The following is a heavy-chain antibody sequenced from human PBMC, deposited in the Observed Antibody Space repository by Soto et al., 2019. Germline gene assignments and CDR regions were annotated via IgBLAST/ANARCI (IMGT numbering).Heavy chain of an antibody. CDR1: GGSISSGGYY. V-gene: IGHV4-31*03. J-gene: IGHJ6*03. CDR2: IYYSGST. D-gene: IGHD4-17*01. Sequence: QVQLQESGPGLVKPSQTLSLTCTVSGGSISSGGYYWSWIRQHPGKGLEWIGYIYYSGSTYYNPSLKRRVTISVDTSKNQFSLKLSSVTAADTAVYYCAIRYGDYDHSYYYMDVWGKGTTVTVSS. CDR3: AIRYGDYDHSYYYMDV.